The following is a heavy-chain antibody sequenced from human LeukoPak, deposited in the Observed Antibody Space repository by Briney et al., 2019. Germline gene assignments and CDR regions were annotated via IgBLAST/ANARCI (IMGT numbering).Heavy chain of an antibody. D-gene: IGHD3-22*01. V-gene: IGHV4-59*08. Sequence: PSETLSLTCTVSGGSISSYYWSWIRQPPGKGLEWMGYIYYSGSTNYNPSLKSRVTISVDTSKNQFSLKLSSVTAADTAVYYCASSITMIELGSFDYWGQGTLVTVSS. CDR1: GGSISSYY. CDR2: IYYSGST. J-gene: IGHJ4*02. CDR3: ASSITMIELGSFDY.